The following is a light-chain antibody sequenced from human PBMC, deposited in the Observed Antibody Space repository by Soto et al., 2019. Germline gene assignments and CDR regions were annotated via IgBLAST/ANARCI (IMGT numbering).Light chain of an antibody. J-gene: IGKJ4*01. Sequence: DIHMTQSPSTLSGSVRGIVTITRRASQTISSWLAWYQQKPGKAPKLLIYKASTLKSGVPSRFSGSGSGTEFTLTISSLQPEDFATYSCQQVSGYPLSFGGGTKVDIK. V-gene: IGKV1-5*03. CDR1: QTISSW. CDR2: KAS. CDR3: QQVSGYPLS.